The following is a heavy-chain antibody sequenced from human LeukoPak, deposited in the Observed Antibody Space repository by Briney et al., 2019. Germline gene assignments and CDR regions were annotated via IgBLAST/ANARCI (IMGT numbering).Heavy chain of an antibody. Sequence: PSETLSLTCTVSGDSISRFHWSWIRQPPGKGLEWIGYIYYSGSTNYNPSLKSRVTISVDTSKNQFSLKLNSVTAADTAVYYCARGKNTLSDYWGQGTLVTVSS. J-gene: IGHJ4*02. CDR1: GDSISRFH. CDR2: IYYSGST. CDR3: ARGKNTLSDY. V-gene: IGHV4-59*01. D-gene: IGHD2-2*02.